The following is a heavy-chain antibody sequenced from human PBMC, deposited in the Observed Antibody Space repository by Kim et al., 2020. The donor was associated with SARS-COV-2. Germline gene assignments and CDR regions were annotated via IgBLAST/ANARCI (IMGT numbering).Heavy chain of an antibody. CDR3: AKDKEVRGYWYFDL. Sequence: GGSLRLSCAASGFSFSSYAMSWARQAPGKGLEWVSVVYSDGSNTYYADSVKGRFTISRDNSRNTLFLQMNSLRVEDTAVYYCAKDKEVRGYWYFDLWGRGTLVTVSS. CDR2: VYSDGSNT. V-gene: IGHV3-23*03. CDR1: GFSFSSYA. J-gene: IGHJ2*01. D-gene: IGHD3-10*01.